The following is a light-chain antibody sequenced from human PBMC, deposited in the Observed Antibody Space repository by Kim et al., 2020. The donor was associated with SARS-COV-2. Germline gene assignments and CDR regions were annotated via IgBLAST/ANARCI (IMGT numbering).Light chain of an antibody. J-gene: IGKJ5*01. CDR3: QQAYSFPPR. V-gene: IGKV1-12*01. CDR2: GAS. CDR1: QDIRMW. Sequence: DIQVTQSPSSVSASVGDRVTITCRASQDIRMWLAWYRQKPGKAPELLIYGASSLQSGVPSRFSGSGSGTDFTLSISNLQPEDFATYYCQQAYSFPPRFGRGTRLEIK.